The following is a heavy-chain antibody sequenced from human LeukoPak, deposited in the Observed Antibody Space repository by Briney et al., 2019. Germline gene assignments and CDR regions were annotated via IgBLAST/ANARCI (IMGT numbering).Heavy chain of an antibody. CDR3: ANPTFYCSSTKCPA. CDR2: ISDSGGST. V-gene: IGHV3-23*01. D-gene: IGHD2-2*01. J-gene: IGHJ5*02. CDR1: GFTFSSYD. Sequence: GGSLRLSCAASGFTFSSYDMNWVRQAPGKGLEWVSAISDSGGSTYYADSVKGRFTISRDNSKNTLYLQMNSLRAEDTAVYYCANPTFYCSSTKCPAWGQGTLVTVSS.